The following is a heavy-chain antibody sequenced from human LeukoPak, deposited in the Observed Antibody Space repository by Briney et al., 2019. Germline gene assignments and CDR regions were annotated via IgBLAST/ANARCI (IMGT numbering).Heavy chain of an antibody. J-gene: IGHJ4*02. V-gene: IGHV4-34*01. D-gene: IGHD4-17*01. CDR1: GGSFSGYY. Sequence: SETLSLTCAVYGGSFSGYYWSWIRQPPGKGLEWIGEINHSGSTNYNPSLKSRVTIPVDISKNQVSLKLSSVTDADTAVYYCARSDYGDYEGQYYFDYWGQGTLVTVSS. CDR2: INHSGST. CDR3: ARSDYGDYEGQYYFDY.